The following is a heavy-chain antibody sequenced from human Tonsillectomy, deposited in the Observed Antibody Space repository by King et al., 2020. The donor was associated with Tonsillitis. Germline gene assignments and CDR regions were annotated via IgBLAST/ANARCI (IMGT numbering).Heavy chain of an antibody. CDR1: GFTFSSYA. CDR2: ISGSGGST. D-gene: IGHD6-6*01. CDR3: AKDDLRIAARPGNFDY. V-gene: IGHV3-23*04. J-gene: IGHJ4*02. Sequence: EVQLVESGGGLVQPGGSLRLSCAASGFTFSSYAMSWVRQAPGKGLEWVSAISGSGGSTYYADSVKGRFTIPRDNSKNTLYLQMNSLRAEDTAVYYCAKDDLRIAARPGNFDYWGQGTLVTVSS.